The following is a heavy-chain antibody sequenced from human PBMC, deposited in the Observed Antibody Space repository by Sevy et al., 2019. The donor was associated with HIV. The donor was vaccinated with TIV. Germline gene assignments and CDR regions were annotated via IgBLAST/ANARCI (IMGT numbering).Heavy chain of an antibody. CDR1: GFDIRSNY. Sequence: GGSLRLSCVVSGFDIRSNYMGWVRQAPGKGLEWVSHIYAGGTAYYADSVKGRFTFSRDDSKNTVSLQMRSLRVEDSAVYYCASEYCSRGSCFFDYWGQGIQVTVSS. D-gene: IGHD2-15*01. CDR2: IYAGGTA. V-gene: IGHV3-53*01. CDR3: ASEYCSRGSCFFDY. J-gene: IGHJ4*02.